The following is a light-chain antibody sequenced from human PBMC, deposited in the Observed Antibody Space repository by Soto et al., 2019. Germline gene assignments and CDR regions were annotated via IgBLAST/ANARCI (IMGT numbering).Light chain of an antibody. J-gene: IGKJ2*01. V-gene: IGKV3-15*01. CDR3: QQYNDWSYT. Sequence: EIVMTQSPATLSVSPGERATLSCGASQSVSSNLAWYQQKRGQAPRLLIYRASTRATTIPARFSGSGSGTEFNLTISSLQSEDVAVYYCQQYNDWSYTFGQGTKLEIK. CDR2: RAS. CDR1: QSVSSN.